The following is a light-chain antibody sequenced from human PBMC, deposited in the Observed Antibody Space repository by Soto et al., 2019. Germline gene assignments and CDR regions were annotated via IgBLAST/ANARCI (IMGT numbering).Light chain of an antibody. CDR2: TAS. V-gene: IGKV1-12*01. CDR1: QGISTW. Sequence: GDRVTITCRASQGISTWLAWYQQKPGKAPKLLIYTASRLQSGVPPRFSGSGSGTDFTLTINCLQPEDFATYYCQHTNICHYTFGQGTRLEIK. J-gene: IGKJ5*01. CDR3: QHTNICHYT.